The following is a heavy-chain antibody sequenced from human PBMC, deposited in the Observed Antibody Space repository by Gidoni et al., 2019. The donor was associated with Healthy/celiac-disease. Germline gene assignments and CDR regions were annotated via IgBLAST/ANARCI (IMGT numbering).Heavy chain of an antibody. D-gene: IGHD2-15*01. CDR3: AKEHKASGGRYFDY. V-gene: IGHV3-30*18. Sequence: LRLSCAASGFTVSSYGMHWVRQAPGKGLEWVAVISYDGSNKYSADSVKGRFTISRDNSKNTMYLQMNSLRAEGTAVYYCAKEHKASGGRYFDYWGQGTLVTVSS. CDR1: GFTVSSYG. J-gene: IGHJ4*02. CDR2: ISYDGSNK.